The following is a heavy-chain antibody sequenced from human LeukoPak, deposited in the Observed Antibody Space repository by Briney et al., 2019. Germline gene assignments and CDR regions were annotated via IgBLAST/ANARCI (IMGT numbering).Heavy chain of an antibody. CDR1: GFTFSHYA. Sequence: GGSLRLSCAASGFTFSHYAMGWVRQARGKGLEWVSTISDSGGATHYADSVKGRFTISRDNSKNTLYLQMNSLRVEDTAVYYCAKGTTVIRGGWFDPWGQGTLVTVSS. J-gene: IGHJ5*02. CDR3: AKGTTVIRGGWFDP. D-gene: IGHD4-17*01. V-gene: IGHV3-23*01. CDR2: ISDSGGAT.